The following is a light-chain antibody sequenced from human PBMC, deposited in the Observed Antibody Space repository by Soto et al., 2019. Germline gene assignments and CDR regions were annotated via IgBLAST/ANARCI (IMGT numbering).Light chain of an antibody. V-gene: IGKV3-15*01. Sequence: IVLTQSPATLSLSPGERATLSCRASQSVSSNLAWYKQKPGQAPSLLSYGASTRATGTPARFSGSGSGTEFTLTISSLKSEDFEVYYCQQYIRWPLTFGGGTKVDIK. CDR3: QQYIRWPLT. CDR1: QSVSSN. CDR2: GAS. J-gene: IGKJ4*01.